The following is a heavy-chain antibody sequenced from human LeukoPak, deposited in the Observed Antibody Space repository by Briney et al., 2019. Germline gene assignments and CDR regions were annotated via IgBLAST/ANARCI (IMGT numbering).Heavy chain of an antibody. V-gene: IGHV3-49*04. CDR3: TRDQTPYY. J-gene: IGHJ4*02. CDR2: IRSNLYGGTP. CDR1: GFTFGDYA. Sequence: GGSLRLSCTASGFTFGDYAMTWVREAPGKGLEWVGFIRSNLYGGTPEYAASVKGRFTISRDDSNSIAYLEMDSLKTDDTAVYYCTRDQTPYYWGQGTLVTVSS.